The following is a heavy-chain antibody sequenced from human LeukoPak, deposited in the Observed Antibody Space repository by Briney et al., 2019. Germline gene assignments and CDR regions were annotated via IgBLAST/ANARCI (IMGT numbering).Heavy chain of an antibody. V-gene: IGHV3-30*01. J-gene: IGHJ4*02. D-gene: IGHD6-6*01. CDR2: ISYDGSNK. Sequence: PGRSLRLSCSASGFTFSSYAMHWVRQAPGKGLEWVAVISYDGSNKYYADSVKGRFTISRDNSKNKLYLQMNSLRAEDTAVYYCARERGSSSSSEGTFDYWGQGTLVTVSS. CDR1: GFTFSSYA. CDR3: ARERGSSSSSEGTFDY.